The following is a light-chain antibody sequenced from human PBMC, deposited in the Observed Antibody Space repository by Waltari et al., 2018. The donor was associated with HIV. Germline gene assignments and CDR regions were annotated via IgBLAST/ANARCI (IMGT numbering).Light chain of an antibody. CDR3: CSYSTNNTLV. Sequence: QSALTQPASVSGFLGQSITISCTGASSDVGYYNFVSWYQQRPVNAPRLIIFYDNKRPSGCSVRFSVSKSGNTASLTISGLQAEDEADYYCCSYSTNNTLVFGGGTKVTVL. V-gene: IGLV2-23*01. CDR2: YDN. J-gene: IGLJ3*02. CDR1: SSDVGYYNF.